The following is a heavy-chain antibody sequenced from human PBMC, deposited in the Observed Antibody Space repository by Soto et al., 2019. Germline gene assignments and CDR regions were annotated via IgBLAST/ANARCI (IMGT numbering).Heavy chain of an antibody. J-gene: IGHJ4*02. CDR3: VTVLPHANSWFDY. V-gene: IGHV3-15*01. D-gene: IGHD2-2*01. Sequence: XGSLILTCAASGFTFSNVWLSWVRKGPGKGLEWLGRIKSRTENDTTDYASPARGRFIISRDDSKNMLYLQLNSLKSEDTGVYYCVTVLPHANSWFDYWGQGTPGTVSS. CDR1: GFTFSNVW. CDR2: IKSRTENDTT.